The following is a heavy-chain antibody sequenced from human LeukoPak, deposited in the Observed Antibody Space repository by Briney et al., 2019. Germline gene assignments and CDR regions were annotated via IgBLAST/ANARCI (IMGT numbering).Heavy chain of an antibody. CDR2: INPSGGST. CDR3: ARGHSSSWYESWFDY. D-gene: IGHD6-13*01. CDR1: GYTFTNYY. J-gene: IGHJ4*02. V-gene: IGHV1-46*01. Sequence: ASVKVSCKASGYTFTNYYIHWVRQAPGQGLEWTGIINPSGGSTSYAQKFQGRVTITADESTSTAYMELSSLRSEDTAVYYCARGHSSSWYESWFDYWGQGTLVTVSS.